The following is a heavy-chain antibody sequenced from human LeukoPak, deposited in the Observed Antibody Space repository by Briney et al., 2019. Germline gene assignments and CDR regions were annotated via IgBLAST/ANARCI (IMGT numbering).Heavy chain of an antibody. J-gene: IGHJ6*02. V-gene: IGHV1-8*01. CDR3: ARDPDIVVVFNYYGMDV. Sequence: GASVKVSCKASGYTFTSYDINWVRQATGQGLEWMGWMNPNSGNTGYAQKLQGRVTMTTDTSTSTAYMELRSLRSDDTAVYYCARDPDIVVVFNYYGMDVWGQGTTVTVSS. CDR1: GYTFTSYD. D-gene: IGHD2-2*01. CDR2: MNPNSGNT.